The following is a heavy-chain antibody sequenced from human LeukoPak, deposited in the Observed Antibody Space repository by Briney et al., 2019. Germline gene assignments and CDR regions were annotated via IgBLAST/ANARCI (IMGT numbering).Heavy chain of an antibody. CDR2: FHSTGST. CDR3: AKDGSRKAAAGTVY. V-gene: IGHV3-66*01. CDR1: GLTVSSNY. Sequence: GGSLRLSCAVSGLTVSSNYISWVRQAPGKGLEWVSVFHSTGSTYYADSVKGRFTISRDNSKNTLYLQMNSLRAEDTAVYYCAKDGSRKAAAGTVYWGQGTLVTVSS. D-gene: IGHD6-13*01. J-gene: IGHJ4*02.